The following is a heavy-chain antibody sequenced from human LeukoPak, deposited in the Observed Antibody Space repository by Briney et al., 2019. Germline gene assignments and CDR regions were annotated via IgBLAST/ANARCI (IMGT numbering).Heavy chain of an antibody. D-gene: IGHD3-10*01. Sequence: SETLSLTCTVSGGSISSGGYYWSWIRQYPGKGLEWIGYIYYSGSTYYNPSLKSRVTISVDTSKNQFSLKLSSVTAADTAVYYCARGYGSGSYYPNWFDPWGQGTLVTVSS. V-gene: IGHV4-31*03. CDR2: IYYSGST. J-gene: IGHJ5*02. CDR1: GGSISSGGYY. CDR3: ARGYGSGSYYPNWFDP.